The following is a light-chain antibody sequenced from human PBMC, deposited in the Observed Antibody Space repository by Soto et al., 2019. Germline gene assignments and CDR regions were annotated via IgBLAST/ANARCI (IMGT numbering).Light chain of an antibody. CDR2: MIS. J-gene: IGKJ2*01. Sequence: DIVLPQPPLSSPVTLGPPASISCRSSQSLVHSDGNNYLTWLQQRPCQPPRPLSYMISNRFSGVPDRFSGSGAGTDFTLHISRVEADDVGVYYCVQATQASTFGQGTKLELK. CDR3: VQATQAST. CDR1: QSLVHSDGNNY. V-gene: IGKV2-24*01.